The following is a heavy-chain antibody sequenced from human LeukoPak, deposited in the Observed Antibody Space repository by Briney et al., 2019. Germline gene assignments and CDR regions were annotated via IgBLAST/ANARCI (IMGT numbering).Heavy chain of an antibody. CDR2: IYSGGST. J-gene: IGHJ4*02. CDR3: AKAPKAPGRTVSYYFDY. CDR1: GFTVSSNY. V-gene: IGHV3-53*01. Sequence: PGGSLRLSCAASGFTVSSNYMSWVRQAPGKGLEWVSVIYSGGSTYYADSVKGRFTISRHNSKNTLYLQMNSLRAEDTAVYYCAKAPKAPGRTVSYYFDYWGQGTLVTVSS. D-gene: IGHD4-17*01.